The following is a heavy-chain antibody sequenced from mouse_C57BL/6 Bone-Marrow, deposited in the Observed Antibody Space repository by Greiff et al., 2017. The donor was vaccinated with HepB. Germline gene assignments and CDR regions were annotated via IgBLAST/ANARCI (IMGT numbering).Heavy chain of an antibody. D-gene: IGHD1-1*01. Sequence: ESGPGILQPSQTLSLTCSFSGFSLSTFGMGVGWIRQPSGTGLEWLAHIWWDDYKSYNPALKSRLPISKDTSNNQVFLNIANVDTADTATYYCARIPYYGSSYDHYFDDWGQGTTLTVSS. J-gene: IGHJ2*01. V-gene: IGHV8-8*01. CDR2: IWWDDYK. CDR1: GFSLSTFGMG. CDR3: ARIPYYGSSYDHYFDD.